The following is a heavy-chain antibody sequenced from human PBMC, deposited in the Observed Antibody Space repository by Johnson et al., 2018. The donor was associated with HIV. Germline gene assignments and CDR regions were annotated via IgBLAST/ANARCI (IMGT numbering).Heavy chain of an antibody. V-gene: IGHV3-20*04. D-gene: IGHD6-13*01. J-gene: IGHJ3*02. CDR1: GFTFDDYG. CDR3: ARDPSTAAADSKDAFDI. Sequence: MQLVESGGGVVRPGGSLRLSCAASGFTFDDYGMSWVRQAPGKGLGWVSGINWNGGSTGYADSVKGRFTISRDNAKNSLYLQMNSLRAEDTALYYCARDPSTAAADSKDAFDIWGQGTMVTVSS. CDR2: INWNGGST.